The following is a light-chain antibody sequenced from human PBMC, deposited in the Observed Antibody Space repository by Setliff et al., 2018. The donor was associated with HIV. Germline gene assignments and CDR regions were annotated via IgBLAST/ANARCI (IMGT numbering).Light chain of an antibody. CDR3: QSYDSSLSGLV. V-gene: IGLV1-40*01. CDR1: SSNIGTGYD. J-gene: IGLJ1*01. CDR2: DNN. Sequence: QSVLTQPPSVSGAPGQRVTISCTGSSSNIGTGYDVHWYQQLPGTAPKLLIHDNNNRPSGVPDQFSGSKSGTSASLAITGLQAEDEADYYCQSYDSSLSGLVFGRGTKVTVL.